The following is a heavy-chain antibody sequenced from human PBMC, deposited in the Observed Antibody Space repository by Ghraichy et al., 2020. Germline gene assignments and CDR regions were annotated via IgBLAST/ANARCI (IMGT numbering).Heavy chain of an antibody. V-gene: IGHV4-59*08. CDR1: GGSISSYY. CDR3: ARLNHGYSSGWSEYEEGDYYYYYMDV. J-gene: IGHJ6*03. Sequence: SETLSLTCTVSGGSISSYYWSWIRQPPGKGLEWIGYIYYSGSTNYNPSLKSRVTISVDTSKNQFSLKLSSVTAADTAVYYCARLNHGYSSGWSEYEEGDYYYYYMDVWGKGTTVTVSS. CDR2: IYYSGST. D-gene: IGHD6-19*01.